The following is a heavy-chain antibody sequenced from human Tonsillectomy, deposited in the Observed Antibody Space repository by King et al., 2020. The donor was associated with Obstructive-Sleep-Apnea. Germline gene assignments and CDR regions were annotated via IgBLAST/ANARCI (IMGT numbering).Heavy chain of an antibody. CDR1: GGSIISSRYD. V-gene: IGHV4-39*01. Sequence: QLQESGPGLVKPSETLSLTCTVSGGSIISSRYDWGWSRQPPGKGLEWIVGIYYSGSPYYNPSLKRRVTIPVDTSKTQFSLKLSSVTAADTAVYYCARLPFAGYGMDVWGQGTTVTVSS. D-gene: IGHD2/OR15-2a*01. CDR2: IYYSGSP. J-gene: IGHJ6*02. CDR3: ARLPFAGYGMDV.